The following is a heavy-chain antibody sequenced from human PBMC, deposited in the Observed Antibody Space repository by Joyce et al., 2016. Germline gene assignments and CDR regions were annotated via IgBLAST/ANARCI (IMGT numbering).Heavy chain of an antibody. Sequence: LQLQESGPGLVKPSETLALTCPFYGGSISSSSYYWVWIRQSPGKGLEWIGNIYYSGKTYYNPSLKSRVTISVDTSKNQFSRKLNAVTAADTAVYYCVRRPRTGDGLYFDSWGQGTRVTVSS. CDR3: VRRPRTGDGLYFDS. CDR1: GGSISSSSYY. CDR2: IYYSGKT. V-gene: IGHV4-39*01. J-gene: IGHJ4*02. D-gene: IGHD7-27*01.